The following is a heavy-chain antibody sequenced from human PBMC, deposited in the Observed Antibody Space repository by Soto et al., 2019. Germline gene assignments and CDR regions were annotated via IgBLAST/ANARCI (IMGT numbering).Heavy chain of an antibody. J-gene: IGHJ5*02. CDR1: GGSISSSSYY. CDR2: IYYSGST. Sequence: SETLSLTCTVSGGSISSSSYYWGWIRQPPGKGLEWIGSIYYSGSTYYNPSLKSRVTISVDTSKNQFSLKLSSVTAADTAVYYCARDTGGVPAANTIGFDPWGQGTLVTVSS. CDR3: ARDTGGVPAANTIGFDP. D-gene: IGHD2-2*01. V-gene: IGHV4-39*02.